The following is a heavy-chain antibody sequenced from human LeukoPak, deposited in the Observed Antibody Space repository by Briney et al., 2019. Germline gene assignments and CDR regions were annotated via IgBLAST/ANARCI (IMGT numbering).Heavy chain of an antibody. V-gene: IGHV3-33*01. CDR2: IWYDGSNK. CDR1: GFTFSSYG. Sequence: GGSLRLSCAASGFTFSSYGMHWVRQAPGKGLEWVAVIWYDGSNKYYADSVKGRFTISRDNSENTLYLQMNSLRAEDTAVYYCARANYGGNWFDPWGQGTLVTVSS. D-gene: IGHD4-23*01. CDR3: ARANYGGNWFDP. J-gene: IGHJ5*02.